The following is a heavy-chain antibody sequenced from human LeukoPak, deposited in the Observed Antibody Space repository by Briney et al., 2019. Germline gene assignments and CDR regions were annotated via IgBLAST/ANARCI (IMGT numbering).Heavy chain of an antibody. CDR1: GFTFSSYA. J-gene: IGHJ4*02. CDR3: AREQWLGGFDY. D-gene: IGHD6-19*01. Sequence: GGSLRLSCAASGFTFSSYAMHWVRQAPGKGLEWVAVISYDGSNKYYADSVKGRFTISRDNSKNTLYLQMNSLRAEDTAVYYCAREQWLGGFDYWGQETLVTVSS. CDR2: ISYDGSNK. V-gene: IGHV3-30*04.